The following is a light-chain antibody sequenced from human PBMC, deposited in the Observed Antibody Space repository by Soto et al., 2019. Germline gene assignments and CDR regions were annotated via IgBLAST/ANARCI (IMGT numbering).Light chain of an antibody. Sequence: DIQMTPSPSSLSASVGDRVTITCRASQSINHWLAWYQQKPGKAPKFLIYDASTLRNGVPSRFSGRGSGTEFTLTISSLQPDDFATYYCQQYDSHPYTFGQGTKVEI. J-gene: IGKJ2*01. CDR3: QQYDSHPYT. V-gene: IGKV1-5*01. CDR2: DAS. CDR1: QSINHW.